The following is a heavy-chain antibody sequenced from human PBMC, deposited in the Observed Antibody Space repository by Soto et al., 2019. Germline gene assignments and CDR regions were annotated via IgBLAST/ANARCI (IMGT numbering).Heavy chain of an antibody. Sequence: PGGSLRLSCAASAFTFSSYAKHWVRQAPGKGLEWVAVISYDGSNKYYADSVKGRFTISRDTSKNTLYLQMNSLRAEDTAVYYCARERNYGYYYYGLDVWGQGTTVTVSS. CDR2: ISYDGSNK. V-gene: IGHV3-30-3*01. D-gene: IGHD1-7*01. CDR1: AFTFSSYA. J-gene: IGHJ6*02. CDR3: ARERNYGYYYYGLDV.